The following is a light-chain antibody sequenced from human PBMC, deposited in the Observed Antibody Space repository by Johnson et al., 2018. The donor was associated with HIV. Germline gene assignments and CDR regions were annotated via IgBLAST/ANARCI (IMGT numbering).Light chain of an antibody. CDR1: SSNIGNNY. CDR2: ENN. V-gene: IGLV1-51*02. J-gene: IGLJ1*01. CDR3: GTWDSSLSAGYV. Sequence: QSVLTQPPSVSAAPGQKVTISCSGSSSNIGNNYVSWYQQLPGTAPKLLIYENNKRPSGIPDRFSGSQSGTSATLGITRLQPGDEADYYCGTWDSSLSAGYVFGTGTKVTVL.